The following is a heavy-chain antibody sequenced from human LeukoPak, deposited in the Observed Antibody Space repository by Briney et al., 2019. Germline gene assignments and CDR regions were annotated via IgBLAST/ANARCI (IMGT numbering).Heavy chain of an antibody. V-gene: IGHV4-39*01. CDR1: GGSISSSSYY. J-gene: IGHJ1*01. CDR3: ADYYDSGGYFKYFHH. Sequence: SETLSLTCTVSGGSISSSSYYWGWIRQPPGEGLEWIGTIYYSGSTYYNPSLKSRVTISVDTSKNQFSLKLSSVTAADTAVYYCADYYDSGGYFKYFHHWGQGTLVTVSS. D-gene: IGHD3-22*01. CDR2: IYYSGST.